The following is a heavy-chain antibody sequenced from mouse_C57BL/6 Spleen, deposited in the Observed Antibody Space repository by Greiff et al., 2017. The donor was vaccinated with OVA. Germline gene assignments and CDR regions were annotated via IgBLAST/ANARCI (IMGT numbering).Heavy chain of an antibody. V-gene: IGHV1-18*01. J-gene: IGHJ3*01. D-gene: IGHD2-3*01. Sequence: EVKLQESGPELVKPGASVKIPCKASGYTFTDYNMDWVKQSHGKSLEWIGDINPNNGGTIYNQKFKGKATLTVDKSSSTAYMELRSLTSEDTAVYYCAREEDGYPFAYWGQGTLVTVSA. CDR3: AREEDGYPFAY. CDR2: INPNNGGT. CDR1: GYTFTDYN.